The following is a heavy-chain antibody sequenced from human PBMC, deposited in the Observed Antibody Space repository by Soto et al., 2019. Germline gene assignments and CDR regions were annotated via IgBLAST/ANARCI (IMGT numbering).Heavy chain of an antibody. J-gene: IGHJ4*02. CDR1: GYTFTTYG. CDR3: ARRVLPGYYFDY. V-gene: IGHV1-18*01. D-gene: IGHD3-3*01. CDR2: ISTYNGNA. Sequence: ASVKVSCKASGYTFTTYGVSWVRQAPGQGLEWLGWISTYNGNANYPQKFQGRVTLTTDTSTSTDSMELRNLRSEDTAVYYCARRVLPGYYFDYWGQGSLVTVSS.